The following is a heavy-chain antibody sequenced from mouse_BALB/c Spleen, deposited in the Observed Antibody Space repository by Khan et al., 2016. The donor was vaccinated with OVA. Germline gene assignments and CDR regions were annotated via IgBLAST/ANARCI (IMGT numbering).Heavy chain of an antibody. Sequence: EVQLQESGPGLVKPSQSLSLTCTVTGYSITSDYAWNWIRQFPGNKLEWMGYISYSGRTSNNPSLKSRISITRDTSKNQFFLQLKSVTTEYTATYYCARSVTITTVVATDFDYWGQGTTLTVSS. J-gene: IGHJ2*01. CDR1: GYSITSDYA. V-gene: IGHV3-2*02. D-gene: IGHD1-1*01. CDR2: ISYSGRT. CDR3: ARSVTITTVVATDFDY.